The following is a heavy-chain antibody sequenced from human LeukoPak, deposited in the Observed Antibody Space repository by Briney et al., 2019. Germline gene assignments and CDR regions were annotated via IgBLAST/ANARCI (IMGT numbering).Heavy chain of an antibody. V-gene: IGHV3-21*01. J-gene: IGHJ4*02. CDR1: GFTFSTYT. CDR3: VRGPSGLYDFVWGSYRPFEY. D-gene: IGHD3-16*02. Sequence: GGSLRLSCAASGFTFSTYTMNWVRQAPGKGLEWVASISSSSSYISYTDSVKGRFTISRDNAKKSLFLQMNSLRAEDTAVYFCVRGPSGLYDFVWGSYRPFEYWGQGALVTVSS. CDR2: ISSSSSYI.